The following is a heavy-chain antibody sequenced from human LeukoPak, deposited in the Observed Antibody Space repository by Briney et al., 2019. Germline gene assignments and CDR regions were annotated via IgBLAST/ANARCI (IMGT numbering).Heavy chain of an antibody. CDR3: AKDNAYYYADY. CDR1: GFTFSSYS. CDR2: ISSSSSYI. V-gene: IGHV3-21*04. Sequence: GGSLRLSCAASGFTFSSYSMNWVRQAPGKGLEWVSSISSSSSYIYYADSVKGRFTISRDNSKNTLYLKMNSLRAEDTAVYYCAKDNAYYYADYWGQGTLVPVSS. J-gene: IGHJ4*02. D-gene: IGHD3-10*01.